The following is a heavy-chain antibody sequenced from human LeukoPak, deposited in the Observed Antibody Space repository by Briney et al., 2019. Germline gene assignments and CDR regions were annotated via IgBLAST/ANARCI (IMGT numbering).Heavy chain of an antibody. CDR2: ISWYSGSI. CDR1: GFTFDDYA. Sequence: GGSLRLSCAASGFTFDDYAMHWVRQAPGKGLEWVSGISWYSGSIGYADSVKGRFTISRDNAKNSLYLQMDSLRAEDTAVYYCARDLAGHYYGSGSSFDYWGQGTLVTVS. CDR3: ARDLAGHYYGSGSSFDY. V-gene: IGHV3-9*01. J-gene: IGHJ4*02. D-gene: IGHD3-10*01.